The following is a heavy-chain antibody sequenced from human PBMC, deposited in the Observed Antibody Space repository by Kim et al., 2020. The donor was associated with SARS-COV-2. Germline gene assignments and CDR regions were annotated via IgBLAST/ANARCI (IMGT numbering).Heavy chain of an antibody. CDR1: GVSISSVSYY. V-gene: IGHV4-39*01. CDR2: IYYRGTT. Sequence: SETLSLTCTVSGVSISSVSYYWGWIRQSPGKGLEWIGSIYYRGTTQYSPSLKSRVTISVDTSRNQFSLSLSSVTAADTALYFCARQTGEGFCYAGSCNRAHYDSWGQGTLVTVSS. J-gene: IGHJ4*02. D-gene: IGHD2-15*01. CDR3: ARQTGEGFCYAGSCNRAHYDS.